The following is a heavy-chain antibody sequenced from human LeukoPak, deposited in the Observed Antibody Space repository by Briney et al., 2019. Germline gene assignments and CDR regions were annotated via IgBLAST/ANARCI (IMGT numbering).Heavy chain of an antibody. CDR3: AKDGVSGSCFDY. D-gene: IGHD3-10*01. J-gene: IGHJ4*02. CDR2: ISGRGGST. V-gene: IGHV3-23*01. CDR1: GFTFSSYG. Sequence: GGSLRLSCVASGFTFSSYGISWVRQAPGQGLEWVSAISGRGGSTYYADSVKGRFTISRDNSKNTLYLQMNSLKAEDTAVYYCAKDGVSGSCFDYWGQGTLVTVSS.